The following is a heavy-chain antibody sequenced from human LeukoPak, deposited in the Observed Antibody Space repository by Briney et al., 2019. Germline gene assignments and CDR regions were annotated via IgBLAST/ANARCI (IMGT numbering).Heavy chain of an antibody. Sequence: PSETLSLTCTVSGDSYSSSDYYWGWIRQPPGKGLEWIGTISYSGTTYYNPSLKSRVTISVDTSKSQFSLRLSSVTAADTAVYYCASHRFVDPKYFGYWGQGTLVTVSP. V-gene: IGHV4-39*01. D-gene: IGHD3/OR15-3a*01. CDR2: ISYSGTT. CDR1: GDSYSSSDYY. CDR3: ASHRFVDPKYFGY. J-gene: IGHJ4*02.